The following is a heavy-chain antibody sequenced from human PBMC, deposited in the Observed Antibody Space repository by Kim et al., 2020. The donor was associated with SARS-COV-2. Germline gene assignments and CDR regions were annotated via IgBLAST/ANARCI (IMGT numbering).Heavy chain of an antibody. CDR3: ARAGPQGWYFAL. J-gene: IGHJ2*01. V-gene: IGHV4-39*01. Sequence: SYSNPTLKSRVTLSVDTSKNQFSLNLRSVTAADTAVYYCARAGPQGWYFALWGRGTLVTVSS. CDR2: S.